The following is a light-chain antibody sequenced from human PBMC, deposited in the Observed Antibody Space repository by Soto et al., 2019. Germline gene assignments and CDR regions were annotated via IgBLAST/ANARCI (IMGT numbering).Light chain of an antibody. Sequence: EIVLKHSHETVSVSPGEGAAPACRASQSVGSRVAWYQQKFGQPPRLLIYETSTRANGIPARFSGSGSGTDFTLSISSLQPGDVGIYSCQQYHTWPPITFGQGSRLEIK. CDR1: QSVGSR. CDR3: QQYHTWPPIT. V-gene: IGKV3-15*01. CDR2: ETS. J-gene: IGKJ5*01.